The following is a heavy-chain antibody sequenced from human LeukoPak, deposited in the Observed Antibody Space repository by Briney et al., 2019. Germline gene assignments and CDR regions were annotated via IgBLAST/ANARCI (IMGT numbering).Heavy chain of an antibody. D-gene: IGHD4-17*01. Sequence: SETLSLTCTVSGGSINGYYWTWIRQPPAKGLEWIGYISDSGSTNYNPSLKSRVTMSVDSSNTEFSLRLNSVTAADTAVYYCARVFRGAVTSNWFDPWGQGTLVTVSS. CDR1: GGSINGYY. CDR2: ISDSGST. V-gene: IGHV4-59*01. J-gene: IGHJ5*02. CDR3: ARVFRGAVTSNWFDP.